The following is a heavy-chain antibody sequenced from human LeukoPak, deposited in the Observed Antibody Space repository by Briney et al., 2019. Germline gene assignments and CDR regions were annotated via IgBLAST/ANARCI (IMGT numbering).Heavy chain of an antibody. J-gene: IGHJ4*02. CDR1: GGSISSYY. CDR3: ARGYDVNY. Sequence: SETLSLTCTVSGGSISSYYWSWIRQPPGKGLEWIGYIYYSGSTNYNPSLKSRVTISVDTSKDQFSLKLSSVTAADTAVYYCARGYDVNYWGQGTLVTVSS. CDR2: IYYSGST. V-gene: IGHV4-59*08. D-gene: IGHD3-3*01.